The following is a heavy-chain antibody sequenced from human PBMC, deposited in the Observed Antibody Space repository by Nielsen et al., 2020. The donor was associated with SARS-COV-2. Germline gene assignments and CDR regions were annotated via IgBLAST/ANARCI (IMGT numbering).Heavy chain of an antibody. CDR1: GFSLSTSAMC. V-gene: IGHV2-70*11. CDR2: IDWDDDK. D-gene: IGHD3-22*01. Sequence: SGPTLVKPTQTLTLTCTFSGFSLSTSAMCVSWIRQPPGKALEWLARIDWDDDKYYSTSLKTRLTISKDTSKNQVVLTMTNMDPVDTATYYCARIIYDSNYYYYGMDVWGQGTTVTVSS. J-gene: IGHJ6*02. CDR3: ARIIYDSNYYYYGMDV.